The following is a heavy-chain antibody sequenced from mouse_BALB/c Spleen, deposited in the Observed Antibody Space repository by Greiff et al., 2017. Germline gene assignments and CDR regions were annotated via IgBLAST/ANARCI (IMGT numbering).Heavy chain of an antibody. V-gene: IGHV14-3*02. CDR1: GFNIKDTY. J-gene: IGHJ4*01. CDR2: IDPANGNT. CDR3: ARWLLRGAMDY. Sequence: VQLQQSGAELVKPGASVKLSCTASGFNIKDTYMHWVKQRPEQGLEWIGRIDPANGNTKYDPKFQGKATITADTSSNTAYLQLSRLTSEDTAVYYCARWLLRGAMDYWGQGTSVTVSS. D-gene: IGHD2-3*01.